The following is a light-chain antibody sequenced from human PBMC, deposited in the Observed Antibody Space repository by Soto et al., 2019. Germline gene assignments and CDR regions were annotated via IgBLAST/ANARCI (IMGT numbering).Light chain of an antibody. J-gene: IGKJ2*01. V-gene: IGKV1-39*01. CDR1: QSISSN. Sequence: DIQMTQSPSSLSASVGDRVTITCRASQSISSNLNWYQQKPGEAPKLLIYVAYSLQSGVPSRFSGSESGTDYTLTISSLQPDDFGTYYCQQSYSTPYTFGQGTKLEIK. CDR2: VAY. CDR3: QQSYSTPYT.